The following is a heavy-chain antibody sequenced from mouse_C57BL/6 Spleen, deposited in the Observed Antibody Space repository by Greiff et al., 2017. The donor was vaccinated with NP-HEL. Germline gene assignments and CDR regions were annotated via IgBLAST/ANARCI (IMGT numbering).Heavy chain of an antibody. Sequence: QVQLQQPGAELVKPGASVKLSCKASGYTFTSYWMHWVKQRPGRGLEWIGRFDPNSGGTKYNEKFKSKATLTVDKPSSTAYMQLSSLTSEDSAVYYCVGGGISTVVAQYYYAMDYWGQGTSVTVSS. CDR3: VGGGISTVVAQYYYAMDY. CDR1: GYTFTSYW. J-gene: IGHJ4*01. D-gene: IGHD1-1*01. V-gene: IGHV1-72*01. CDR2: FDPNSGGT.